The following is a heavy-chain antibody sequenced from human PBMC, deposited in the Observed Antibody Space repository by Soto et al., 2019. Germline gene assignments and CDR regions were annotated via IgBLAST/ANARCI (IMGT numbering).Heavy chain of an antibody. V-gene: IGHV3-23*01. D-gene: IGHD2-15*01. CDR2: ISGSGGTT. J-gene: IGHJ4*02. CDR1: GFTFSSYA. Sequence: EVQLLESGGGLVQPGGSLRLSCAASGFTFSSYAMSWVRQAPGKGLEWVSLISGSGGTTLYADSVKGRFPISRDNSKNTLYLLMHSLRAEDAAVYYCARDLLSGSGGSCSSGSDYGGQGILVTVSS. CDR3: ARDLLSGSGGSCSSGSDY.